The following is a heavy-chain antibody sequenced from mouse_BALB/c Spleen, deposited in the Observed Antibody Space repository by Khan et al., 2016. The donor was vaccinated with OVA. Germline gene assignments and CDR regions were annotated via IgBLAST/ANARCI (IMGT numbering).Heavy chain of an antibody. CDR3: AMRWLLRSAWFAY. CDR1: GYTFTDYS. Sequence: QIQLVQSGPELKKPGETVKISCKASGYTFTDYSMHWVKQAPGKGLKWMGWINTETGEPTYADDFKGRFAFSLETSASTAYLQINNLKNEDTATYFCAMRWLLRSAWFAYWGQGTLVTVSA. V-gene: IGHV9-2-1*01. J-gene: IGHJ3*01. CDR2: INTETGEP. D-gene: IGHD2-3*01.